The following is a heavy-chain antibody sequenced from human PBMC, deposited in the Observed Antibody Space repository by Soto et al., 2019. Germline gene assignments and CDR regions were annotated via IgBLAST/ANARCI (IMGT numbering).Heavy chain of an antibody. CDR2: IYTSGST. J-gene: IGHJ6*02. V-gene: IGHV4-4*07. CDR1: GGSISSYY. D-gene: IGHD3-10*01. Sequence: SETLSLTCTVSGGSISSYYWSWILQPAWKGLEWIGRIYTSGSTNYNPSLKSRVTMSVDTSKNQFSLKLSSVTAADTAVYYCARDLTYYYGSGSPPDYYYYGMDVWGQGTTVTVSS. CDR3: ARDLTYYYGSGSPPDYYYYGMDV.